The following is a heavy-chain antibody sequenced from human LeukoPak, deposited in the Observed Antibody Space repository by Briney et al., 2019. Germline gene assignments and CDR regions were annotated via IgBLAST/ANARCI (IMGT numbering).Heavy chain of an antibody. Sequence: GGSLRLSCVASGLAFSSYSMHWVRQAPGKGLEWVAVISYDGSNKYYADSVKGRFTISRDNSKNTLYLQMNSLRAEDTAVYYCARTTVDTMIVVAMGAFDIWGQGTMVTVSS. J-gene: IGHJ3*02. CDR3: ARTTVDTMIVVAMGAFDI. D-gene: IGHD3-22*01. CDR1: GLAFSSYS. V-gene: IGHV3-30-3*01. CDR2: ISYDGSNK.